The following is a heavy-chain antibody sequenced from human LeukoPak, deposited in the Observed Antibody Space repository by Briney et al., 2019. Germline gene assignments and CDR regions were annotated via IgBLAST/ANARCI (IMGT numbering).Heavy chain of an antibody. CDR3: ARPIYDTGGYYGY. D-gene: IGHD3-22*01. J-gene: IGHJ4*02. Sequence: GESLHFSSKTSGYSFTSYWIRWVRQMPGKGLEWMGIIYPGDSDTRYSPSFQGQVTISADNSISTAYLQWSSLKASDTAMYYCARPIYDTGGYYGYWGQGTLVTVSS. CDR1: GYSFTSYW. V-gene: IGHV5-51*01. CDR2: IYPGDSDT.